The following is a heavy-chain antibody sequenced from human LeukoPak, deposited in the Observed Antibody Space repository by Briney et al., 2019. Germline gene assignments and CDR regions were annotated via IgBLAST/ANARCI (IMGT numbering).Heavy chain of an antibody. CDR1: GYTFTDYY. D-gene: IGHD2-2*01. CDR3: ARANFLYWSSTTCLFDY. CDR2: INPNDGDT. V-gene: IGHV1-2*02. Sequence: ASVKVSCKASGYTFTDYYMHWVRQAPGQGFEWMGWINPNDGDTNYAQKFQGRVTMTRDTSISTAHMEVSRLRSDDTAVYYCARANFLYWSSTTCLFDYWGQGTLVTASS. J-gene: IGHJ4*02.